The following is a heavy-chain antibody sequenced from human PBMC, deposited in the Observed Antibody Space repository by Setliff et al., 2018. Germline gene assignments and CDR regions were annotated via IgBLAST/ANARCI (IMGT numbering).Heavy chain of an antibody. CDR2: IHCSGST. D-gene: IGHD6-6*01. J-gene: IGHJ4*02. CDR1: GGSIGPHY. Sequence: SETLSLTCTVSGGSIGPHYWSWIRQAPGKGLEWIGSIHCSGSTYYYPSLKSRVTISIDTSRDQFSLKLISMIAADTAVYYCARGRNIAARLLDSWGQGTLVTVSS. CDR3: ARGRNIAARLLDS. V-gene: IGHV4-59*11.